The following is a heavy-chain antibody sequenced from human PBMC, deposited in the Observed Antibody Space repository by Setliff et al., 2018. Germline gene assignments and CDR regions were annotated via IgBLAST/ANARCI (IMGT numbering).Heavy chain of an antibody. CDR3: AKDRYYDISAYASSGLDQ. CDR2: VSWNSGNK. Sequence: LRLSCVASGFTFDDYTMHWVRQAPGKGLEWVSAVSWNSGNKGYADSVKGRFTISRDNAKNSLYLEMNSLRADDTALYYCAKDRYYDISAYASSGLDQWGQGTQVTVSS. D-gene: IGHD3-22*01. CDR1: GFTFDDYT. J-gene: IGHJ4*02. V-gene: IGHV3-9*01.